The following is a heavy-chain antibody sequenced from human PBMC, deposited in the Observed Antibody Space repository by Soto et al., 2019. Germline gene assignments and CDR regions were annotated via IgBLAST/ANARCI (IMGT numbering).Heavy chain of an antibody. V-gene: IGHV1-18*01. J-gene: IGHJ4*02. Sequence: ASVKVSCKASGYTFTRYGISWVRQAPGQGLEWMGWISAYNGNTNYAQKLQGRVTMTTDTSTSTAYMELRSLRSDDTAVYYCARSPIFIFGGDVDYWGQGTLVTVSS. CDR1: GYTFTRYG. CDR3: ARSPIFIFGGDVDY. D-gene: IGHD3-3*01. CDR2: ISAYNGNT.